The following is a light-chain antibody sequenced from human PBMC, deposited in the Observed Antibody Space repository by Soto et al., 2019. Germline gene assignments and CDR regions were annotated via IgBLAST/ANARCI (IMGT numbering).Light chain of an antibody. V-gene: IGLV1-40*01. CDR3: QSYHSSLSGWV. CDR1: SSNIGAGYD. Sequence: QLVLTQPPSVSGAPGQRGTISCTESSSNIGAGYDVHWYQQLPGTAPQLLIYGNSNRPSGVPDRFSGSKSDTSASLAITGLQAEDEADYYFQSYHSSLSGWVFGGGTKLPVL. J-gene: IGLJ3*02. CDR2: GNS.